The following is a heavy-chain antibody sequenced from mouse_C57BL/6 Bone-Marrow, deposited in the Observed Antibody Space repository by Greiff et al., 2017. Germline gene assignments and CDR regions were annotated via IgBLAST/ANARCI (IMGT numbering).Heavy chain of an antibody. CDR3: AKGPYYYGSSLAY. V-gene: IGHV2-5*01. CDR2: IWRGGST. D-gene: IGHD1-1*01. Sequence: QVQLKQSGPGLVQPSQSLSITCTVSGFSLTSYGVHWVRQSPGKGLEWLGVIWRGGSTDYNAAFMSRLSITKDNSKSQVFFKMNSLQADDTAIYXCAKGPYYYGSSLAYWGQGTLVTVSA. CDR1: GFSLTSYG. J-gene: IGHJ3*01.